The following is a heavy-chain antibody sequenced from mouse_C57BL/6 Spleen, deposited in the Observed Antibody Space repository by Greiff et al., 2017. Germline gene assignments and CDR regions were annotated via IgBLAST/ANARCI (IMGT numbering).Heavy chain of an antibody. D-gene: IGHD1-1*01. CDR3: AKSLLHYYGSSCPNWYFDV. J-gene: IGHJ1*03. V-gene: IGHV1-4*01. CDR2: INPSSGYT. Sequence: QVQLQQSGAELARPGASVKMSCKASGYTFTSYTMHWVKQRPGQGLEWIGYINPSSGYTKYNQKFKDKATLTADKSSSTDYMQLSSLTSEDSAVYYCAKSLLHYYGSSCPNWYFDVWGTGTTVTVSS. CDR1: GYTFTSYT.